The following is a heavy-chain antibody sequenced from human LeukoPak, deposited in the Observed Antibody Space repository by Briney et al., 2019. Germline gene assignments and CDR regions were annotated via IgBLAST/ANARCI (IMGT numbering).Heavy chain of an antibody. Sequence: PGGSLRLSCAAFGFTFSDSYMSWIRQAPGKGLEWLSYISSSGGSTYYAVSVKGRFTISRDNANNSLYLQMNSLRADDTAIYYCATGKRRYSNWGQGTLVTVSS. CDR1: GFTFSDSY. D-gene: IGHD3-9*01. CDR2: ISSSGGST. V-gene: IGHV3-11*01. CDR3: ATGKRRYSN. J-gene: IGHJ4*02.